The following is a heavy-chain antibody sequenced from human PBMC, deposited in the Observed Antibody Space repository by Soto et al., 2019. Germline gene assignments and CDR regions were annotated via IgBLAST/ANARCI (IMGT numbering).Heavy chain of an antibody. V-gene: IGHV1-69*19. CDR2: ISPMFGAA. CDR1: GGTFNTYA. J-gene: IGHJ4*02. CDR3: AREVHVHTPAFVY. Sequence: QVQLVQSGAEMKKPGSSVKVSCQSSGGTFNTYAMNWVRQAPGQGPEWMGDISPMFGAANYAPKFQGRVTITAVDSTGKSYMQLSSLTSEVTALYFCAREVHVHTPAFVYWGQGTLVTVSS.